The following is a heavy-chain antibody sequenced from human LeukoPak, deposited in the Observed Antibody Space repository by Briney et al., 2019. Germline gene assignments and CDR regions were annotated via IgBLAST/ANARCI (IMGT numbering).Heavy chain of an antibody. V-gene: IGHV3-74*01. D-gene: IGHD2-21*01. J-gene: IGHJ4*02. CDR1: GFTFNSYS. Sequence: GGSLRLSCAASGFTFNSYSMNWVRQAPGKGLEWVSRISRDGDITHYADSVKGRFTISRDNAQNSLYLQMNSLRAEDTAVYYCVRDWGGGNADYWGQGTLVTVSS. CDR2: ISRDGDIT. CDR3: VRDWGGGNADY.